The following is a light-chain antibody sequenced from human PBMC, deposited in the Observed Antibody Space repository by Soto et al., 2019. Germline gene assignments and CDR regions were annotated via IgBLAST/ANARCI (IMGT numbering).Light chain of an antibody. CDR3: QQYNSYPLT. CDR2: KAS. J-gene: IGKJ4*01. Sequence: DIQMTQSPSTLSASVGDGVTITCRASQSISSWLAWYQQKPGKAPKLLIYKASSLESGVPSRFSRSGSGTEFTLSISSLQPDDFATYYCQQYNSYPLTCGGGTKVVIK. V-gene: IGKV1-5*03. CDR1: QSISSW.